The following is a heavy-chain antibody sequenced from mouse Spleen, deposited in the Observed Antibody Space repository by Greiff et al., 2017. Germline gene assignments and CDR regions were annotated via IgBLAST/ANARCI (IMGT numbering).Heavy chain of an antibody. Sequence: VKLMESGPGLVAPSQSLSITCTVSGFSLTSYGVHWVRQPPGKGLEWLVVIWSDGSTTYNSALKSRLSISKDNSKSQVFLKMNSLQTDDTAMYYCARNPPYYSAMDYWGQGTSVTVSS. CDR2: IWSDGST. V-gene: IGHV2-6*02. J-gene: IGHJ4*01. CDR1: GFSLTSYG. CDR3: ARNPPYYSAMDY.